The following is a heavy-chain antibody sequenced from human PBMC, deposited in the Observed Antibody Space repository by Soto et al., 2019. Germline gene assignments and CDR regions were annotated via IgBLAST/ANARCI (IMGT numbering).Heavy chain of an antibody. CDR3: ARDRGDGSRRDSEL. D-gene: IGHD1-7*01. V-gene: IGHV4-59*01. J-gene: IGHJ4*02. Sequence: SETLSLTCTVSGVSINCCFWSWIRQTPGKGLDWIGSISFSGATYSNPSLKGRAALSVDTSENHLSPTLNSVTSADTAVYFCARDRGDGSRRDSELWGQGNEVTVFS. CDR1: GVSINCCF. CDR2: ISFSGAT.